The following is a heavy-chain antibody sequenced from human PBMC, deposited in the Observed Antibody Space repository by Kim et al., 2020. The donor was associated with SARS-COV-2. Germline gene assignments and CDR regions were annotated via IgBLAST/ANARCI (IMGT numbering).Heavy chain of an antibody. Sequence: GGSLRLSCAASGFTFDDYAMHWVRQAPGKGLEWVSGITWNSGSIGYADSVKGRFTISRDNAKNSLYLQMNSLRAEVTALYYCAKDMGYSSSWYGTSISPHMDVWGKGTTVTVSS. CDR3: AKDMGYSSSWYGTSISPHMDV. J-gene: IGHJ6*03. CDR2: ITWNSGSI. V-gene: IGHV3-9*01. CDR1: GFTFDDYA. D-gene: IGHD6-13*01.